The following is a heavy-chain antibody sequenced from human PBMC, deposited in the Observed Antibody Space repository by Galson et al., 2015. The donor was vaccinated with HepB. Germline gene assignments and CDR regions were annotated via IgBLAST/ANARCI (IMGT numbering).Heavy chain of an antibody. CDR3: ARDPPTGGYGMDV. CDR2: ILYDGSNK. Sequence: SLRLSCAASGFTFSSYGMHWVRQAPDKGLDWVALILYDGSNKYYADSVKGRFTISRDNSKNTLYLQMNSLRTEDTAVYYCARDPPTGGYGMDVWGQGTTVTVSS. CDR1: GFTFSSYG. J-gene: IGHJ6*02. D-gene: IGHD3-22*01. V-gene: IGHV3-30*03.